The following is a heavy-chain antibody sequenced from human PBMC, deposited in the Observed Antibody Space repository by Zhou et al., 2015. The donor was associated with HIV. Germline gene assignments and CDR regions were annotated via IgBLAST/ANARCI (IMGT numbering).Heavy chain of an antibody. V-gene: IGHV3-9*01. CDR3: AKALIVGATSGCFDY. CDR2: ISWNSGSI. Sequence: EVQLVESGGGLVQPGRSLRLSCAASGFTFDDYAMHWVRQAPGKGLEWVSGISWNSGSIGYADSVKGRFTISRDNAKNSLYLQMNSLRAEDTALYYCAKALIVGATSGCFDYWGQGTLVTVSS. J-gene: IGHJ4*02. D-gene: IGHD1-26*01. CDR1: GFTFDDYA.